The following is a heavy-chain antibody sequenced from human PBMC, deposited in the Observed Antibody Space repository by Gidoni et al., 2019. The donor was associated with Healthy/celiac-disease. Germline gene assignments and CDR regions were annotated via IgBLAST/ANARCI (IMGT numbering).Heavy chain of an antibody. CDR2: IKQDGSEK. CDR3: ARGTGYSSSWLFDY. CDR1: GFTFSSYW. V-gene: IGHV3-7*01. Sequence: EVQLVESGGGLVQPGGSLRLSCAASGFTFSSYWMSWVRQAPGKGLEWVANIKQDGSEKDYVDSVKGRFTISRDNAKNSLYLQMNSLRAEDTAVYYCARGTGYSSSWLFDYWGQGTLVTVSS. D-gene: IGHD6-13*01. J-gene: IGHJ4*02.